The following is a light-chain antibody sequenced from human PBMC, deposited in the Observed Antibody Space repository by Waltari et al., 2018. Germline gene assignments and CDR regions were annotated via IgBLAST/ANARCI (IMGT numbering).Light chain of an antibody. CDR2: EVT. J-gene: IGLJ3*02. V-gene: IGLV2-14*01. CDR1: SSDIGGYRS. CDR3: SSYTSDSTWV. Sequence: QSALTQPASVSGSPGQSITISCTGTSSDIGGYRSVSCYQHHLGEAPKLMIYEVTNRPSGISDRFSGSKSGNTASLTISGLQIEDEADYYCSSYTSDSTWVFGGGTKLTVL.